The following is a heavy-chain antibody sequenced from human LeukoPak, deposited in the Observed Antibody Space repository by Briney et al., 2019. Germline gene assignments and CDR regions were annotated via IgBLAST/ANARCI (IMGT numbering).Heavy chain of an antibody. Sequence: ASETLSLTCTVSGGSIRDNSYYWGWIRQSPGKGLEWIGDIYFSGSTYYNPSLKSRVSMSQDTSKNQFSLKLYSVTAADTAVYYCARTVVGATVTNDFYYYYYMDVWGKGTTVTVSS. CDR3: ARTVVGATVTNDFYYYYYMDV. J-gene: IGHJ6*03. V-gene: IGHV4-39*07. CDR2: IYFSGST. D-gene: IGHD4-17*01. CDR1: GGSIRDNSYY.